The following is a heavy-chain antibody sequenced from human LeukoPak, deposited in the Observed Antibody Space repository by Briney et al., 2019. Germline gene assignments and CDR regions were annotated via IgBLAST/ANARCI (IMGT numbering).Heavy chain of an antibody. CDR1: GFTFSSYG. V-gene: IGHV3-30*18. CDR2: ISYDGSNK. J-gene: IGHJ4*02. D-gene: IGHD5-12*01. CDR3: AKSGHVDIVATDY. Sequence: GSLRLSCAASGFTFSSYGMHWVRQAPGKGLEWVAVISYDGSNKYYADSVKGRFTISRDNSKNTLYLQMNSLRAEDTAVYYCAKSGHVDIVATDYWGQGTLVTVSS.